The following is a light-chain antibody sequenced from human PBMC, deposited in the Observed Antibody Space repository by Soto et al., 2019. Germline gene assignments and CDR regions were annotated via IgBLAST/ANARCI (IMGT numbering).Light chain of an antibody. CDR2: GAS. J-gene: IGKJ1*01. CDR3: QQYASLKT. CDR1: QSVTGNN. Sequence: EIVLTQSPGTLSLSPGERATLSCRASQSVTGNNLAWYQQKPGQAPRLVIHGASNRAAGVPDRFSGSGSGTDFTLTISRLEPEDFAVYYCQQYASLKTFGQGTKVEIK. V-gene: IGKV3-20*01.